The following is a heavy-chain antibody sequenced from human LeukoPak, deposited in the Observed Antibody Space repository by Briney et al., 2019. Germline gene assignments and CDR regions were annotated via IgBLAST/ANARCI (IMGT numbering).Heavy chain of an antibody. J-gene: IGHJ5*02. Sequence: GGSLRLSCVASGFSFNDSAIHWVRQAAGKGLEWVGRIRSEPKNFATAYAASVRGRFTISRDDSKNTAYLQMDGLKNEDTAVYSCFSSNSTPGGNWFDPWGQGTLVSVSS. D-gene: IGHD4-11*01. CDR2: IRSEPKNFAT. CDR1: GFSFNDSA. CDR3: FSSNSTPGGNWFDP. V-gene: IGHV3-73*01.